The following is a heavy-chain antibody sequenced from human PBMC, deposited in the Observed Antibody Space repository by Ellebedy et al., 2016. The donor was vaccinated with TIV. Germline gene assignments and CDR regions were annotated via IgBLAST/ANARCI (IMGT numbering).Heavy chain of an antibody. D-gene: IGHD3-10*01. V-gene: IGHV3-23*01. CDR2: IVGGDGST. CDR3: AARVGSGRWSFDF. J-gene: IGHJ4*02. Sequence: GESLKISCAASGFTFTTYAMTWVRQAPGKGLEWVSTIVGGDGSTYYADSVKGRFTISRDFSKNTLFLHMDSLRAEDTAVYYCAARVGSGRWSFDFWGLGTLVTVSS. CDR1: GFTFTTYA.